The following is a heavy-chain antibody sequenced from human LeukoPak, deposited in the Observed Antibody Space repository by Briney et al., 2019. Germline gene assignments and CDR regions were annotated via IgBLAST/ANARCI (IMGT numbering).Heavy chain of an antibody. CDR1: GFTFDDYA. CDR3: VKDATTLVKYFDY. D-gene: IGHD5-18*01. CDR2: ISWNSGSI. Sequence: PGRSLRLSCAASGFTFDDYAMHWVRQAPGKGREGVSGISWNSGSIGYAESVKGRFTISRDNAKNSLYLQMNSLRAEDTALYYCVKDATTLVKYFDYWGQGTLVTVSS. J-gene: IGHJ4*02. V-gene: IGHV3-9*01.